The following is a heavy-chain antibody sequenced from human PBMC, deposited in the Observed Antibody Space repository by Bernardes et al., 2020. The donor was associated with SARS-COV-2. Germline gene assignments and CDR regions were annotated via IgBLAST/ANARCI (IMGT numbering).Heavy chain of an antibody. CDR3: ARDSRANGKDPTFDY. D-gene: IGHD5-12*01. Sequence: GGSLRLSCEASGFSLSDYGMHWVRQAPGKGLEWVAGIFFDGSNEYYADSVKGRFTISRDNFRNTLFLQMNVVRGEDTATYYCARDSRANGKDPTFDYWGQGTLVTVSS. V-gene: IGHV3-33*01. CDR2: IFFDGSNE. CDR1: GFSLSDYG. J-gene: IGHJ4*02.